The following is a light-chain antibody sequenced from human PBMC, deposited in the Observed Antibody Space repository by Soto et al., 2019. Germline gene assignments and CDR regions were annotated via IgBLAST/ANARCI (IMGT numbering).Light chain of an antibody. V-gene: IGKV2-28*01. CDR3: MQALQTPWT. CDR2: LGS. J-gene: IGKJ1*01. CDR1: QSLLHSNGYNY. Sequence: DIVMTQSPLSLPVTPGEPASISCRSSQSLLHSNGYNYLDWYLQKPGQSPQLLIYLGSHWASGVPDRFSGSASGTDFTLKITRVEAEDVGVYYCMQALQTPWTFGQGTKVEIK.